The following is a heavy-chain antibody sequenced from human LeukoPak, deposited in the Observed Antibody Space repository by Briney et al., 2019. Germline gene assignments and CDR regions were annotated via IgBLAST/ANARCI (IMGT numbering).Heavy chain of an antibody. V-gene: IGHV3-30-3*01. CDR3: ARVGGSWGDAFDI. D-gene: IGHD1-26*01. CDR2: ISYDGRNK. J-gene: IGHJ3*02. CDR1: GFTFSSYA. Sequence: GRSLRLSCAASGFTFSSYAMHWVRQAPDKGLEWVAVISYDGRNKYYADSVKGRFTISRDNSKNTLYLQMNSPRAEDTAVYYCARVGGSWGDAFDIWGQGTMVTVSS.